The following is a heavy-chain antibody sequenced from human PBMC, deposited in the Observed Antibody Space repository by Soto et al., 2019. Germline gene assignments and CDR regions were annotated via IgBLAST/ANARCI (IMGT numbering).Heavy chain of an antibody. D-gene: IGHD2-21*02. CDR1: GFTFSSYG. CDR2: IWYDGSNK. CDR3: ARGGLTDYFDY. V-gene: IGHV3-33*01. Sequence: QVQLVESGGGVVQPGRSLRLSCAASGFTFSSYGMHWVRQAPGKGLEWVAVIWYDGSNKYYADSVKGRFTISRDNSKNTLHLQMNSLRAEDTAVYYCARGGLTDYFDYWGQGTLVTVSS. J-gene: IGHJ4*02.